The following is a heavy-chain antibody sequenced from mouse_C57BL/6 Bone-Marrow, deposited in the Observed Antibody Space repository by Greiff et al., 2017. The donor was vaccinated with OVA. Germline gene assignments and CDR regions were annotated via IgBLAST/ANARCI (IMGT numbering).Heavy chain of an antibody. D-gene: IGHD1-1*01. CDR2: INPNYGTT. CDR1: GYSFTDYN. Sequence: EVKLMESGPELVKPGASVKISCKASGYSFTDYNMNWVKQSNGKSLEWIGVINPNYGTTSYNQKFKGKATLTVDQSSSTAYMQLNSLTSEDSAVYYCARGNYYGTPYWYFDVWGTGTTVTVSS. J-gene: IGHJ1*03. CDR3: ARGNYYGTPYWYFDV. V-gene: IGHV1-39*01.